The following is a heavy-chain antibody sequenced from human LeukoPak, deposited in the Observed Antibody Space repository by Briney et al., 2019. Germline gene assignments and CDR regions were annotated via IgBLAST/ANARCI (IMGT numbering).Heavy chain of an antibody. CDR3: ARDSPFSGHDY. D-gene: IGHD3-10*01. V-gene: IGHV4-30-2*01. Sequence: SQTLSLTCAVSGGSISSGGYSWSWIRQPPGKGLEWIGYIYHSGSTYYHPSLKTRVTISVDRSKNQFSLKLSSVTAADTAVYYCARDSPFSGHDYGGQGTLVTVSS. CDR1: GGSISSGGYS. CDR2: IYHSGST. J-gene: IGHJ4*02.